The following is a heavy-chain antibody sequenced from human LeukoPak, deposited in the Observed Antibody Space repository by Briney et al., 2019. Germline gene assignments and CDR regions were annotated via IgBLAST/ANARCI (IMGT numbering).Heavy chain of an antibody. D-gene: IGHD3-16*01. Sequence: SETLSLTCAVSGGSISSGGYSWSWIRQPPGKGLEWIGYIYHSGSTYYNPSLKSRVTISVDTSKNQFSLKLSSVTAADTAVYYCARAFTRTAFDYWGQGTLVTVSS. CDR3: ARAFTRTAFDY. CDR1: GGSISSGGYS. V-gene: IGHV4-30-2*01. J-gene: IGHJ4*02. CDR2: IYHSGST.